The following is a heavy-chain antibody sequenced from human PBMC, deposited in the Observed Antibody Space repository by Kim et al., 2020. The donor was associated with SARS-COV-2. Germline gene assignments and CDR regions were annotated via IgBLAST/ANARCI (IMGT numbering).Heavy chain of an antibody. V-gene: IGHV7-4-1*02. D-gene: IGHD3-3*01. CDR3: ARDSDHDFWSGTPSDY. Sequence: ASVKVSCKASGYTFTSYAMNWVRQAPGQGLEWMGWINTNTGNPTYAQGFTGRFVFSLDTSVSTAYLQISSLKAEDTAVYYCARDSDHDFWSGTPSDYWGQGTLVTVSS. CDR2: INTNTGNP. CDR1: GYTFTSYA. J-gene: IGHJ4*02.